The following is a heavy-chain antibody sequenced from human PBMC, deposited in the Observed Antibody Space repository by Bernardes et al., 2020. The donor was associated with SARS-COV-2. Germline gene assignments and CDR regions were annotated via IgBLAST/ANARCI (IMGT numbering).Heavy chain of an antibody. D-gene: IGHD5-12*01. Sequence: SETLSLTCTVSGGSISSYYWSWIRQPAGKGLEWIGRIYTSGSTNYNPSLKSRVTMSVDTSKNQFSLKLSSVTAADTAVYYCARSPRGYSGYDLDYYYGMDVWGQGTTVTVSS. CDR1: GGSISSYY. V-gene: IGHV4-4*07. CDR2: IYTSGST. CDR3: ARSPRGYSGYDLDYYYGMDV. J-gene: IGHJ6*02.